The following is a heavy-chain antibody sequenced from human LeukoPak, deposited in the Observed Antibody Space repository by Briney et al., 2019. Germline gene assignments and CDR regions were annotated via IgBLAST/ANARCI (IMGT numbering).Heavy chain of an antibody. CDR2: IYHSGST. J-gene: IGHJ3*02. D-gene: IGHD4-17*01. V-gene: IGHV4-30-2*01. CDR1: GGSISSGGYY. CDR3: ARDRDYGDYTSLDAFDI. Sequence: SETLSLTCTVSGGSISSGGYYWSWIRQPPGKGLEWIGYIYHSGSTYYNPSLKSRVTISVDRSKNQFSLKLSPVTAADTAVYYCARDRDYGDYTSLDAFDIWGQGTMVTVSS.